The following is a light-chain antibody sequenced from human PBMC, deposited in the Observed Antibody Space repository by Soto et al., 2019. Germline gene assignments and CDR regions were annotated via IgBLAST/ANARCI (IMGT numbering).Light chain of an antibody. J-gene: IGKJ1*01. CDR2: GAS. CDR3: QQYGSSGT. Sequence: IVLTQSPATLSVSPGERATLSCRASQSVGADLAWYQRKPGQAPRLLIYGASSRAPGIPARFSGSGSGTEFTLTISRLEPEDFAVYYCQQYGSSGTFGQGTKVDIK. V-gene: IGKV3-15*01. CDR1: QSVGAD.